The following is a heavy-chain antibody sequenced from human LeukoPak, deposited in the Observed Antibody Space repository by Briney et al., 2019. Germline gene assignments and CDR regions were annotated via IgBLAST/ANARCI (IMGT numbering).Heavy chain of an antibody. CDR2: ISAYNGNT. CDR1: GYTFSDYG. Sequence: ASVKVSCKASGYTFSDYGISWVRQAPGQGLEWMGWISAYNGNTNYAQRAQGRVTMTTDPSTSTAFMGLRSLNSDDTAVYYCARDEPYSSGWYYFDYWGQGTLVTVSS. V-gene: IGHV1-18*01. CDR3: ARDEPYSSGWYYFDY. J-gene: IGHJ4*02. D-gene: IGHD6-19*01.